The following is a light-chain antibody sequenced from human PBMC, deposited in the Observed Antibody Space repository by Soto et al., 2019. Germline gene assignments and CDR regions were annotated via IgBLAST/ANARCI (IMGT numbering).Light chain of an antibody. J-gene: IGKJ1*01. Sequence: IVLTQSSGTLSLSPGERATLSCRASQTGNNNYLAWYQHKSGQAPRLLIYGVYTRASGIPDRFSGSGSGTEFTLTITRLEPEDSAVYFCQHYGYSQWTFGQGTKVDIK. V-gene: IGKV3-20*01. CDR2: GVY. CDR3: QHYGYSQWT. CDR1: QTGNNNY.